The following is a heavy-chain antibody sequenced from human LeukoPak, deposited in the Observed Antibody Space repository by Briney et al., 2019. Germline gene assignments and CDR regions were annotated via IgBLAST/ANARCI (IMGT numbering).Heavy chain of an antibody. CDR3: AKAKTAAGSDY. D-gene: IGHD6-13*01. CDR2: IGGSGNT. J-gene: IGHJ4*02. CDR1: GFTFSSFA. Sequence: GGSLRLSCAASGFTFSSFAMSWVRQPPGKGLEWVSAIGGSGNTYYADSVKGRFTISRDNAKNTLYLQMNSLRAEDTAVCFCAKAKTAAGSDYWGQGTLVTVSS. V-gene: IGHV3-23*01.